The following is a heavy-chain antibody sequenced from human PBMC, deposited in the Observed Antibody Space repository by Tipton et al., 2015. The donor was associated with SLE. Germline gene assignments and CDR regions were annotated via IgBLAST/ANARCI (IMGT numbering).Heavy chain of an antibody. J-gene: IGHJ4*02. CDR1: GFTFSSYW. V-gene: IGHV3-74*01. CDR2: INTDGDIT. CDR3: ARGSSSIDY. D-gene: IGHD2-2*01. Sequence: GSLRLSCEASGFTFSSYWMHWVRQAPGKELVWVSRINTDGDITNYADSVRGRLTISRDNAKNTLYLQMSSLRADDTAVYYCARGSSSIDYWGQGTLVTVSS.